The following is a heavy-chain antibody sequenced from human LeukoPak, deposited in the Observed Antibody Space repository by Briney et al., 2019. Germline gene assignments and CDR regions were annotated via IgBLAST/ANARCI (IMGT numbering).Heavy chain of an antibody. Sequence: ASVKVSCKASGYTSTSYGISWVRQAPGQGLEWMGWISAYNGNTNYAQKLQGRVTMTTDTSTSTAYMELRSLRSDDTAVYYCASNIVATIIPYYYYYGMDVWGQGTTVTVSS. CDR1: GYTSTSYG. V-gene: IGHV1-18*01. J-gene: IGHJ6*02. D-gene: IGHD5-12*01. CDR2: ISAYNGNT. CDR3: ASNIVATIIPYYYYYGMDV.